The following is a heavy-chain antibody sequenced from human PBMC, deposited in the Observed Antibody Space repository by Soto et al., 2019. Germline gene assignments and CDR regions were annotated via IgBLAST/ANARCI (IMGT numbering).Heavy chain of an antibody. Sequence: GGSLRLSCAASGFTVSDNYMSWVRQAPGKGLEWVSVIYSDGSTYYTDSVKGRFTISRDNSKNTLYLQMDSLRAEDTAVYYCAREYIVATTRWGGFDIWGQGTMVTVSS. CDR1: GFTVSDNY. J-gene: IGHJ3*02. V-gene: IGHV3-66*01. D-gene: IGHD5-12*01. CDR2: IYSDGST. CDR3: AREYIVATTRWGGFDI.